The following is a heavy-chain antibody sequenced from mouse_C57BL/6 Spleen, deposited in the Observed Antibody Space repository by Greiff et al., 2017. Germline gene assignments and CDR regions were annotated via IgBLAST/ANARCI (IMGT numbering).Heavy chain of an antibody. J-gene: IGHJ2*01. CDR3: ARRDYYGSSYGGYFDY. D-gene: IGHD1-1*01. CDR2: IYPGSGST. CDR1: GYTFTSYW. Sequence: VQLQQPGAELVKPGASVKMSCKASGYTFTSYWITWVNQRPGQGLEWIGDIYPGSGSTNYNEKFKSKATLTVDTSSSTAYMQLSSLTSEDSAVYYCARRDYYGSSYGGYFDYWGQGTTLTVSS. V-gene: IGHV1-55*01.